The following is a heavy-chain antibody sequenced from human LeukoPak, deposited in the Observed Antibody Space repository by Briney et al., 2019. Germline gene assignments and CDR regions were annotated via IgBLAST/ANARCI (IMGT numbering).Heavy chain of an antibody. CDR1: GYTFTSYS. CDR2: INPSDPST. Sequence: GASVKVSCKASGYTFTSYSMHWVRQAPGQGPEWMGIINPSDPSTTYAQKFQGRVTMTRDMSTSTVYMELSSLRFEDTAVYYCARLARYSWSPISPLYYYYYMDVWGKGTTVTVSS. D-gene: IGHD1-26*01. V-gene: IGHV1-46*01. CDR3: ARLARYSWSPISPLYYYYYMDV. J-gene: IGHJ6*03.